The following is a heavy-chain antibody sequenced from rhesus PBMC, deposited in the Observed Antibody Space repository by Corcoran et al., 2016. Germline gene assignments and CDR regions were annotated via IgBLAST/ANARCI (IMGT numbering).Heavy chain of an antibody. V-gene: IGHV3S5*01. CDR2: INTGGIST. CDR3: ADAKRSAY. D-gene: IGHD5-24*01. CDR1: GFTFSFYG. J-gene: IGHJ4*01. Sequence: EVQLVETGGGLVRLGGSLKLSCEASGFTFSFYGMNWVRQAPGKGLEWVSTINTGGISTYYADSVKGRFTISRDNSKNTLSLQMNSLRAEDTAVYYCADAKRSAYWGQGVLVTVSS.